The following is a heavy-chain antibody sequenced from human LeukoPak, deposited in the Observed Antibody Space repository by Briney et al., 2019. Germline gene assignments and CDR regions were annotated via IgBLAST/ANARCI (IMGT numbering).Heavy chain of an antibody. CDR1: GFTVSSNY. J-gene: IGHJ5*02. CDR3: ARSSRYYYDSSGYYPGPPDH. Sequence: PGGSLRLSCAASGFTVSSNYMSWVRQAPGKGLEWVSVIYNVGNTHYADSVKGRFTISRDISKNTVYPQMNSLRAEDTAMYFCARSSRYYYDSSGYYPGPPDHWGQGTLVTVSS. V-gene: IGHV3-53*01. D-gene: IGHD3-22*01. CDR2: IYNVGNT.